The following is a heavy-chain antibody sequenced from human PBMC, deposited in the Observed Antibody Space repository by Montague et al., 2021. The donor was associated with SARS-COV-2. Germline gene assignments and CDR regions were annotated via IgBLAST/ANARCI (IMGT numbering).Heavy chain of an antibody. Sequence: SETLSLTCVVSDVSLSTSTWWSCVRQSPGKGLEWVGEVYLSGFTXYNPSVKSRVSISLDDSRSQFSLRLTSVTAADTALYFCARGGLGNRGFDYWGQGTLVTVSS. J-gene: IGHJ4*02. CDR1: DVSLSTSTW. D-gene: IGHD3/OR15-3a*01. CDR2: VYLSGFT. V-gene: IGHV4-4*02. CDR3: ARGGLGNRGFDY.